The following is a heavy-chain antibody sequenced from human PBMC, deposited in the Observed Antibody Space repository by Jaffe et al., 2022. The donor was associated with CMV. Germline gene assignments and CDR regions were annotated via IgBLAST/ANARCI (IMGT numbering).Heavy chain of an antibody. CDR1: GFTFGDYA. Sequence: EVQLVESGGGLVQPGRSLRLSCTASGFTFGDYAMSWVRQAPGKGLEWVGFIRSKAYGGTTEYAASVKGRFTISRDDSKSIAYLQMNSLKTEDTAVYYCTRGRVVPAEEYYYYYMDVWGKGTTVTVSS. V-gene: IGHV3-49*04. J-gene: IGHJ6*03. D-gene: IGHD2-2*01. CDR2: IRSKAYGGTT. CDR3: TRGRVVPAEEYYYYYMDV.